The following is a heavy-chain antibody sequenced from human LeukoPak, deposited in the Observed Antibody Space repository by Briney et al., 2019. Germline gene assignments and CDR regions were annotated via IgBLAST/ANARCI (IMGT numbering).Heavy chain of an antibody. CDR3: ARRIAGRLVNDAFDI. D-gene: IGHD6-6*01. Sequence: GASVKVSCKASGYTFTGHYLHWVRQAPGQGLEWMGWINPYSGGTHYALILQGRVTMTRDMSASTAYMELSRLRSDDTAVYYCARRIAGRLVNDAFDIWGQGTTVTVSS. V-gene: IGHV1-2*02. J-gene: IGHJ3*02. CDR2: INPYSGGT. CDR1: GYTFTGHY.